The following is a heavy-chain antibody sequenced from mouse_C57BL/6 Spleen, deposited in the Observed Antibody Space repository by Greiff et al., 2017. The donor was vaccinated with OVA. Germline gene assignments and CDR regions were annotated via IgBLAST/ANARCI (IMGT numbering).Heavy chain of an antibody. CDR1: GFTFNTYA. D-gene: IGHD1-1*01. CDR2: IRSKSSNYAT. V-gene: IGHV10-3*01. CDR3: VRDSPYYYGSSLYAMDY. J-gene: IGHJ4*01. Sequence: EVTLVESGGGLVQPKGSLKLSCAASGFTFNTYAMHWVRQAPGKGLEWVARIRSKSSNYATYSADSVKDRFTISRDDSQSMLYLQMNNLKTEDTAMYYCVRDSPYYYGSSLYAMDYWGQGTSVTVSS.